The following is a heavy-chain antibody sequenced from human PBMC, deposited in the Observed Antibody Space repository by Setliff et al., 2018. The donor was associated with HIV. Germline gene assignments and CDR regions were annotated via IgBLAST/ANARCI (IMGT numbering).Heavy chain of an antibody. D-gene: IGHD5-18*01. CDR2: IYYSGST. Sequence: ETLSLTCSVSGGSISSGSYYWGWIRQPPGKGLEWIGHIYYSGSTYYNPSLKSRVTISVDTSKNQFSLKLNSVTAADTAVYYCARTRGYTYGYIDSWAQGTLVTVSS. V-gene: IGHV4-39*01. CDR3: ARTRGYTYGYIDS. J-gene: IGHJ4*02. CDR1: GGSISSGSYY.